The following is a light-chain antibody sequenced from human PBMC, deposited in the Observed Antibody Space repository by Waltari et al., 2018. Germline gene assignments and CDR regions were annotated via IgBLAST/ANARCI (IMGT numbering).Light chain of an antibody. CDR2: ENT. J-gene: IGLJ7*01. Sequence: QSVLTQPPSVSAAPGQRVTISCSGGSSNIGNNYVSWYRQFPGTAPKLLIHENTGRPAWIPGGFSGTKSGTSATLDITGLQAGDEADYYCGTWDSSLSGAVFGGGTHLTVL. CDR1: SSNIGNNY. V-gene: IGLV1-51*02. CDR3: GTWDSSLSGAV.